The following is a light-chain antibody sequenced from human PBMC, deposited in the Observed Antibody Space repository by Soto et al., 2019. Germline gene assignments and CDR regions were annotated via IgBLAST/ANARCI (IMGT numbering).Light chain of an antibody. V-gene: IGLV2-11*01. CDR1: SSDVGGYNY. Sequence: QSALTQPRSVSGSPGQSVTICCTGTSSDVGGYNYVSWYQHHPGKAPKLMIYDVTRRPSGVPDRFSGSKSGNTASLTISGLQAEDEADYYCCSYAGSYTLVFGGGTKLTVL. CDR2: DVT. CDR3: CSYAGSYTLV. J-gene: IGLJ3*02.